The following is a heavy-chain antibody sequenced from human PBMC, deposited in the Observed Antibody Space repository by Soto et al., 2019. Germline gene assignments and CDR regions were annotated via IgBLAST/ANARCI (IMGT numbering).Heavy chain of an antibody. D-gene: IGHD1-26*01. J-gene: IGHJ5*02. V-gene: IGHV3-66*01. CDR2: IYISGST. Sequence: EVQLVESGGGLVQPGGSLRLSCAASGFTVSSSYLYWVRQAPGRGLEWVSSIYISGSTYYADSVQGRFTISRDNSKNTLYLQMNSLRAEDTAVYYCARGKVGTNPKWLDPWGQGTLVTVSS. CDR1: GFTVSSSY. CDR3: ARGKVGTNPKWLDP.